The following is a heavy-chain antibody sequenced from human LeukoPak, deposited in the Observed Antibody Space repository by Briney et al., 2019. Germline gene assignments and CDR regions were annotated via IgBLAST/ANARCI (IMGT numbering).Heavy chain of an antibody. V-gene: IGHV4-39*07. CDR2: IYYSGST. Sequence: SETLSLTCTVSGGSISSSSYYWGWIRQPPGKGLEWIGSIYYSGSTYYNPSLKSRVTISVDTSKNQFSLKLSSVTAADTAVYYCARVGYIAVAGTDYWGQGTLVTVSS. D-gene: IGHD6-19*01. J-gene: IGHJ4*02. CDR1: GGSISSSSYY. CDR3: ARVGYIAVAGTDY.